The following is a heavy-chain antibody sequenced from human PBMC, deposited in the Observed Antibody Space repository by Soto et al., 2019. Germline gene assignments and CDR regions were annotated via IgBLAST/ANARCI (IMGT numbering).Heavy chain of an antibody. V-gene: IGHV1-18*01. D-gene: IGHD4-17*01. CDR3: ARVVPDPYDFDY. CDR2: ISAYNGNT. J-gene: IGHJ4*02. Sequence: GLEWMGWISAYNGNTNYAQKLQGRVTMTTDTSTSTAYMELRSLRSDDTAVYYCARVVPDPYDFDYWGQRPLGTVSS.